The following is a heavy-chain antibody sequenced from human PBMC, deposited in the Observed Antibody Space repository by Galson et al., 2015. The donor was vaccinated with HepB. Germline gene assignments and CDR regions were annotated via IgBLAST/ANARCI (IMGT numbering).Heavy chain of an antibody. V-gene: IGHV3-30-3*01. J-gene: IGHJ4*02. CDR2: ISYDGSNK. CDR1: GFIFNSYA. CDR3: AREPYSSGWSKRGRYFDY. D-gene: IGHD6-19*01. Sequence: SLRLSCAASGFIFNSYAMTWVRQAPGKGLEWVAFISYDGSNKYYAGSVKGRFTISRDNSKNTLYLQMNSLRPEDTAVYYCAREPYSSGWSKRGRYFDYWGQGALVTVSS.